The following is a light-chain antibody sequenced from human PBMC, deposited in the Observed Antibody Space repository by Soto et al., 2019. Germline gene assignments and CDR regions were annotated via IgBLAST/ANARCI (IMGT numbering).Light chain of an antibody. CDR3: CSYAGSSTYV. J-gene: IGLJ1*01. Sequence: QSVLTQPRSVSGSPGQAVTISCTGTSSDVGGYNYVSWYQQHPGKAPKLKIYDVSKRPSGVPDRFSGAKSGNTASLTISELQAEDEADYYCCSYAGSSTYVFGTRTKVTV. CDR1: SSDVGGYNY. CDR2: DVS. V-gene: IGLV2-11*01.